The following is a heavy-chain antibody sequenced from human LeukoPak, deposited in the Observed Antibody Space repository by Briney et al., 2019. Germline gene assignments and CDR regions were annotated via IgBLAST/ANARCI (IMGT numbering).Heavy chain of an antibody. J-gene: IGHJ4*02. Sequence: GGSLRLSCAASGFTVSSIFMSWVRQAPGKGLEWVSVIYSGGSTYYADSVEGRFTISRDNSKNTLYLQMNSLRAEDTAVYYCATHRDYGDFFDYWGQGTLVTVSS. CDR1: GFTVSSIF. CDR3: ATHRDYGDFFDY. CDR2: IYSGGST. V-gene: IGHV3-53*01. D-gene: IGHD4-17*01.